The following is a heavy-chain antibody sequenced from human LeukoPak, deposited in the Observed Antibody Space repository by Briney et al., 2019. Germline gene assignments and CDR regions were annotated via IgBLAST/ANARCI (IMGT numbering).Heavy chain of an antibody. CDR2: IIPIFGTA. CDR1: GGTFSSYA. D-gene: IGHD3-22*01. J-gene: IGHJ4*02. CDR3: AREVYYDSSGYYN. Sequence: SVKVSCKASGGTFSSYAISWVRQAPGQGLEWMGRIIPIFGTANYAQKFQGRVTITRNASISTAYMELSSLRSEDTAVYYCAREVYYDSSGYYNWGQGTLVTVSS. V-gene: IGHV1-69*05.